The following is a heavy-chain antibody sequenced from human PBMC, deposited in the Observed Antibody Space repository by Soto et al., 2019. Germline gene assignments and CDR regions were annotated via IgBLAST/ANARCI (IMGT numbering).Heavy chain of an antibody. CDR2: IKHDGSQS. V-gene: IGHV3-7*03. Sequence: PGGSLRLSCITSGFTFSKFWMSWVRQAPGKGLEWVANIKHDGSQSYYEDSVKGRFTISRDNAKNSLYLQVNSLRVDDTAVYFCARLLLYSTSGRGWFDPRGQGTLVTVSS. J-gene: IGHJ5*02. D-gene: IGHD2-2*02. CDR3: ARLLLYSTSGRGWFDP. CDR1: GFTFSKFW.